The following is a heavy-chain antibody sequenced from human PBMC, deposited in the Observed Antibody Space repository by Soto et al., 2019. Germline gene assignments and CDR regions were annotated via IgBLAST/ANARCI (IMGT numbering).Heavy chain of an antibody. V-gene: IGHV1-3*01. J-gene: IGHJ4*02. CDR2: INAGNGNT. Sequence: ASVKVSCKASGYTLTRYSIHWVRQAPGQRLEWMGWINAGNGNTKFSQKFQGRVTITRDTSASTAYMELRDLRSEDTVLYYCAILGTYYFDNSDNYFDFWGQGPLVTVSS. CDR3: AILGTYYFDNSDNYFDF. CDR1: GYTLTRYS. D-gene: IGHD3-22*01.